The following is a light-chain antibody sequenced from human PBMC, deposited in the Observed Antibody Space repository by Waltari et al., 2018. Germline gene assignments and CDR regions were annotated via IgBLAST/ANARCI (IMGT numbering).Light chain of an antibody. CDR2: WAS. CDR1: QTVLYNNRDS. Sequence: DIVMTQSPDSLAVSLGERATINCKSSQTVLYNNRDSIAWPQQKPGQPPKLLIYWASMRESGVPDRFSGSGSGTDVTLTISSLQAEDVAVYYCQQYYQIPLTFGQGTKVEIK. J-gene: IGKJ1*01. V-gene: IGKV4-1*01. CDR3: QQYYQIPLT.